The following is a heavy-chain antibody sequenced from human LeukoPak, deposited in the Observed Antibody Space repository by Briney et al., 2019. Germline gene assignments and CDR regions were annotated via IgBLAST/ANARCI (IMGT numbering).Heavy chain of an antibody. CDR2: IKEDGSET. D-gene: IGHD3/OR15-3a*01. Sequence: PGGSLRLSCAASGFIFKKYWMNWVRQVPGKGLEGLANIKEDGSETYYADSVKGRFTISRDNAKNSLYLQMNSLRAEDTAFHYCARDGRTGWYSDYWGQGALVTVSS. V-gene: IGHV3-7*03. CDR1: GFIFKKYW. CDR3: ARDGRTGWYSDY. J-gene: IGHJ4*02.